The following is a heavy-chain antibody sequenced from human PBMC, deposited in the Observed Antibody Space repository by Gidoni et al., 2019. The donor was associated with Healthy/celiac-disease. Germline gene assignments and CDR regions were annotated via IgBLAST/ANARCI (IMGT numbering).Heavy chain of an antibody. CDR1: GGSISSYY. V-gene: IGHV4-59*01. D-gene: IGHD5-12*01. Sequence: VQLQESGPGLVKPSETLSLPCPVSGGSISSYYWRWIRQPPGKGLEWIGYIYYSGSTNYNPSLKSRVTISVDTSKNQFSLKLSSVTAADTAVYYCARTDIVATTEFDYWGQGTLVTVSS. CDR3: ARTDIVATTEFDY. J-gene: IGHJ4*02. CDR2: IYYSGST.